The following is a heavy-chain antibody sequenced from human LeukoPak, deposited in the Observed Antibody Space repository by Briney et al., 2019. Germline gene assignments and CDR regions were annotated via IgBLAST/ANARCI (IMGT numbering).Heavy chain of an antibody. CDR2: ISSSSYT. J-gene: IGHJ6*04. V-gene: IGHV3-11*06. Sequence: GGSLRLSCAASGFTFSDYYMSWIRQAPGKGLEWASYISSSSYTNYADSVKGRFTISRDNAKNSLYLQMNSLRAEDTAVYYCARSSAYCSSTSCPTYYYGMDVWGKGTTVTVST. D-gene: IGHD2-2*01. CDR3: ARSSAYCSSTSCPTYYYGMDV. CDR1: GFTFSDYY.